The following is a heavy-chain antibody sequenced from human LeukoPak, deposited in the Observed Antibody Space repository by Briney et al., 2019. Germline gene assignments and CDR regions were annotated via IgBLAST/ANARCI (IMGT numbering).Heavy chain of an antibody. V-gene: IGHV3-23*01. CDR1: GFTFSSYA. Sequence: HPGGSLRLSCAASGFTFSSYAMSWVRQAPGKGLEWVSAISGSGGSTYYADSVKGRFTISRDNSKNTLYLQMNSLRAEDTAVYYCAKRVHYYDSSGYYPTFDYWGQGTLVTVSS. D-gene: IGHD3-22*01. J-gene: IGHJ4*02. CDR2: ISGSGGST. CDR3: AKRVHYYDSSGYYPTFDY.